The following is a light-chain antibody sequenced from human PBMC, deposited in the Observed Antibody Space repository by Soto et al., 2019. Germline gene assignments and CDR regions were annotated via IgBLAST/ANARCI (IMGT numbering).Light chain of an antibody. CDR3: QQRSNWPFT. CDR1: QSVDKF. Sequence: EVELTQSPSTLSLSPGETATLSCRASQSVDKFLAWYQQRPGQPPRLLIFDSSNRATGVPVRFSGSGSGTVFTLTIGSLEPEDFAVYYCQQRSNWPFTFGQRTRLEIK. V-gene: IGKV3-11*01. CDR2: DSS. J-gene: IGKJ5*01.